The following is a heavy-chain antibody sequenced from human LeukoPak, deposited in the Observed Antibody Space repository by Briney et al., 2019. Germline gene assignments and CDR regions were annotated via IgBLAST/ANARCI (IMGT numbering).Heavy chain of an antibody. D-gene: IGHD3-9*01. CDR3: ARGRSDILTGYYFLAAFDY. J-gene: IGHJ4*02. CDR1: GYAFTSYG. Sequence: ASVKVSCKASGYAFTSYGISWVRQAPGQGLEWMGWISAYNGNTNYAQKLQGRVTMTTDTSTSTAYMELRSLRSDDTAVYYCARGRSDILTGYYFLAAFDYWGQGTLVTVSS. CDR2: ISAYNGNT. V-gene: IGHV1-18*04.